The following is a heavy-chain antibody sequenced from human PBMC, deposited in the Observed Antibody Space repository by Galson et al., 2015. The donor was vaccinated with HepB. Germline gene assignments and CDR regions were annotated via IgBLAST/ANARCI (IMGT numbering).Heavy chain of an antibody. D-gene: IGHD6-6*01. V-gene: IGHV3-48*04. J-gene: IGHJ4*02. Sequence: SLRLSCAASGFTFSSYSMNWVRQAPGKGLEWVSYISSSSSTIYYADSVKGRFTISRDNAKNSLYLQMNSLRAEDTAVYYCARVGENLWSWRVRSSSAGPYCFDYWGQGTLVTVSS. CDR3: ARVGENLWSWRVRSSSAGPYCFDY. CDR1: GFTFSSYS. CDR2: ISSSSSTI.